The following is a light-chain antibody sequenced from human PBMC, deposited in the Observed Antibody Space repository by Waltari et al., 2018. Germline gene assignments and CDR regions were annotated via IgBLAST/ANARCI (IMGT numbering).Light chain of an antibody. J-gene: IGKJ5*01. CDR1: QTISSW. CDR2: SAS. V-gene: IGKV1-5*03. Sequence: DIHMTQFSSILSAPVGDRVAITCRASQTISSWLSWYQQQPGKAPRLLISSASTLESGVPSRVSGSESETEFTLTISDLQPDDFATYYCQQYNSYSITFSQATRLKIK. CDR3: QQYNSYSIT.